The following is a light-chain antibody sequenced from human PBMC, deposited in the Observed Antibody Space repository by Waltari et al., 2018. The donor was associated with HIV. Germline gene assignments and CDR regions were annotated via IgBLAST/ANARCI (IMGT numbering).Light chain of an antibody. CDR2: GVN. V-gene: IGLV2-8*01. CDR1: SSDVGDYDY. CDR3: TSYVVTYYVI. Sequence: QSALTQPPSASGSLGQSVTISCTGTSSDVGDYDYVSWYQQHPGKAPKLLIYGVNRRPSGGPDRVSCAKCGNTASLTGSGRQPEDEADYHCTSYVVTYYVIFGGGTKLTVL. J-gene: IGLJ2*01.